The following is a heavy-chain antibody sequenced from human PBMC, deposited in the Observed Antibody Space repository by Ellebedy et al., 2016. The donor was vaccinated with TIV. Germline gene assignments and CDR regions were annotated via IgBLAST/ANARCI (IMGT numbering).Heavy chain of an antibody. D-gene: IGHD1-26*01. Sequence: GESLKISCAASGSTFSNYWMHWVRQAPGKGLVWVSRINSDGSATNHADSVKGRFTISRDNAKNTLYLQMNSLRDDDTAIYYCVRDPYSYGPWGQGTLVTVSS. CDR1: GSTFSNYW. CDR3: VRDPYSYGP. CDR2: INSDGSAT. V-gene: IGHV3-74*01. J-gene: IGHJ5*02.